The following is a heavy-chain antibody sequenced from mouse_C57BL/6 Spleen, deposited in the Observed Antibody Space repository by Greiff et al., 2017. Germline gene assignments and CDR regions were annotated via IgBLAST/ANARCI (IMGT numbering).Heavy chain of an antibody. CDR1: GYTFTSYW. V-gene: IGHV1-74*01. J-gene: IGHJ3*01. CDR2: IHTSDSDT. D-gene: IGHD2-5*01. CDR3: GREGSNPLAY. Sequence: QVQLLQPGAELVKPGASVKVSCKASGYTFTSYWMHWVKQKPGQGLEWIGRIHTSDSDTNYNQKFKGKATLTVDKSPSTTYMQLSSLKSEDSAVYVSGREGSNPLAYWGQGTLGTVSA.